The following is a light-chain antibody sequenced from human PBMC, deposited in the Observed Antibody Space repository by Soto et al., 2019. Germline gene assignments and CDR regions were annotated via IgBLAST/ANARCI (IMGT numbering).Light chain of an antibody. CDR1: QSILYSSNYQNY. CDR2: WAS. J-gene: IGKJ1*01. Sequence: ETVMTQSPDSLAVSLGERATINCKSSQSILYSSNYQNYLAWYQQKAGQPPRLLIYWASTRQSGVPERFSRSGSGTNFTLTISSLQAEDVAVYYCQQYYRVPRTFGQGTKVEIK. V-gene: IGKV4-1*01. CDR3: QQYYRVPRT.